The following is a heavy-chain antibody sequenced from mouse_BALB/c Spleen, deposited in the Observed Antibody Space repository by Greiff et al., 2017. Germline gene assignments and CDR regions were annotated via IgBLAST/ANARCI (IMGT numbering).Heavy chain of an antibody. CDR2: INPDSSTI. CDR1: GFDFSRYW. D-gene: IGHD1-1*01. J-gene: IGHJ4*01. V-gene: IGHV4-1*02. Sequence: EVKLLESGGGLVQPGGSLKLSCAASGFDFSRYWMSWVRQAPGKGLEWIGEINPDSSTINYTPSLKDKFIISRDNAKNTLYLQMSKVRSEDTALYYCARPIAYYYGSSYYAMDYWGQGTSVTVSS. CDR3: ARPIAYYYGSSYYAMDY.